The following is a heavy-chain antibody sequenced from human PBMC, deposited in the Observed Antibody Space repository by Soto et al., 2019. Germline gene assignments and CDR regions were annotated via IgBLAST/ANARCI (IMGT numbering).Heavy chain of an antibody. CDR1: GGSISSCY. CDR3: ARSVSGWYHDAFVI. V-gene: IGHV4-59*01. D-gene: IGHD6-19*01. J-gene: IGHJ3*02. CDR2: IYYSGST. Sequence: PSETLSLTCTVSGGSISSCYWSWIRQPPGKGLEWIGYIYYSGSTNYNPSLKSRVTISVDTSKNQFSLKLNSVTAADTAVYYCARSVSGWYHDAFVIWGQGTMVTVSS.